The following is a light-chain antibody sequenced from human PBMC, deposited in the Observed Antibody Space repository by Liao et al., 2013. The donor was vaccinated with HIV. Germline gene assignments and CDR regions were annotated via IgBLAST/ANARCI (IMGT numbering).Light chain of an antibody. CDR1: VLSRKY. CDR3: HTWDTNSWV. CDR2: KDT. V-gene: IGLV3-27*01. Sequence: SYELTQPSSISVSPGQTATITCSGDVLSRKYARWFQQKSGQAPVLVIYKDTERPSGIPERFSGSNSGNTATLTISGTQALDEADYYCHTWDTNSWVFGGGTKLMVL. J-gene: IGLJ3*02.